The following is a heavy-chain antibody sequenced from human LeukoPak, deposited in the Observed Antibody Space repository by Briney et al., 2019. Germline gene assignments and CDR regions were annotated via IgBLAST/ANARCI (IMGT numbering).Heavy chain of an antibody. Sequence: GGSLRLSCAASGFTFYDYAMHWVRQAPGKGLEWVSGISWDSGSIGYADSVKGRFTISRDKAKNSLYLQMNSLRAEDTAVYYCASLGPNIAVAGKDLDCGQGTLVTVSS. V-gene: IGHV3-9*01. CDR3: ASLGPNIAVAGKDLD. CDR1: GFTFYDYA. J-gene: IGHJ4*02. D-gene: IGHD6-19*01. CDR2: ISWDSGSI.